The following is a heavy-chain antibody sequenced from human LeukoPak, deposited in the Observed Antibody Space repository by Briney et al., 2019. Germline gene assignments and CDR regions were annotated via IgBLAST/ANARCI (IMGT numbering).Heavy chain of an antibody. J-gene: IGHJ6*02. Sequence: SVKVSCKASGGTFSSYAISWVRQAPGQGLEWMGGIIPIFGTANYAQKFQGRVTITAEESTSTVYMELSSLRSEDTAVYYCAREWGGSSGHYYYGMDVWGQGTTVTVSS. D-gene: IGHD1-26*01. CDR2: IIPIFGTA. CDR1: GGTFSSYA. CDR3: AREWGGSSGHYYYGMDV. V-gene: IGHV1-69*13.